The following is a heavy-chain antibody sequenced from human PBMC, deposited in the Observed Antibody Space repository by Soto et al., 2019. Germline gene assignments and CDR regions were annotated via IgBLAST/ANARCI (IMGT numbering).Heavy chain of an antibody. D-gene: IGHD2-2*01. J-gene: IGHJ6*02. CDR1: GFTFSNYW. Sequence: GGSLRLSCAASGFTFSNYWMHWVRQAPGKGLVWVSRINSDASTATYADSVKGRFTISRDNAKSTLFLQMNSLRAEDSALYYCARDTRTCGSSCYYYFGLDVWGQGTTVTAP. CDR2: INSDASTA. V-gene: IGHV3-74*01. CDR3: ARDTRTCGSSCYYYFGLDV.